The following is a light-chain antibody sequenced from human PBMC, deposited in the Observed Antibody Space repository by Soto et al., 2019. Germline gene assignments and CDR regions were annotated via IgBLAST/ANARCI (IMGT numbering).Light chain of an antibody. Sequence: EIVMTQSPATLSVSPGERVTFSCRASQSVSTRLAWYQHKPGQAPRLLISGASTGATGIPPRFSGSGSGTDFTLTISSLEPEDFSVYYCQQRYNWPVTFGQGTRLEI. V-gene: IGKV3-15*01. J-gene: IGKJ5*01. CDR2: GAS. CDR1: QSVSTR. CDR3: QQRYNWPVT.